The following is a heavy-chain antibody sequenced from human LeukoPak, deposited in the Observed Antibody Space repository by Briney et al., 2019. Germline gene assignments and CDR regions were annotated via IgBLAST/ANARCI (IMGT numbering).Heavy chain of an antibody. CDR2: INPSGGST. J-gene: IGHJ4*02. CDR3: ASLGGSYSSSSRPFDY. CDR1: GYTFTSYY. Sequence: ASVKVSCKASGYTFTSYYTHWVRQAPGQGLEWMGIINPSGGSTSYAQKFQGRVTMTRDTSTSTVYMELSSLRSEDTAVYYCASLGGSYSSSSRPFDYWGQGTLVTVSS. V-gene: IGHV1-46*03. D-gene: IGHD6-6*01.